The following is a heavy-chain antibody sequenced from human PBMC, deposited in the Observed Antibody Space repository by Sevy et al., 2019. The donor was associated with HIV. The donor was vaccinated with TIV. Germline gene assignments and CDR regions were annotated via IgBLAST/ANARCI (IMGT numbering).Heavy chain of an antibody. J-gene: IGHJ4*02. Sequence: ASVKVSCKASGGTFSSYAISWVRQAPGQGLEWMGGIIPIFGTANYAQKFQGRVTITADKSTSTAYMELCSLRSEDTAVYYCARSPGSVAVAGDYYFDYWGQGTLVTVSS. CDR1: GGTFSSYA. CDR2: IIPIFGTA. V-gene: IGHV1-69*06. CDR3: ARSPGSVAVAGDYYFDY. D-gene: IGHD6-19*01.